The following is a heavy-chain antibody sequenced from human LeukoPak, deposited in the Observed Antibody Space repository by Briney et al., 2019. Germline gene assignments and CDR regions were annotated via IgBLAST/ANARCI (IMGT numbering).Heavy chain of an antibody. Sequence: SETLSLTCTVSGGSISSGGYSWSWIRQHPGKGLEWIGYIYYSGSTYYNPSLKSRVTISVDTSKNQFSLKLSSVTAADTAVYYCARSSRYYYDSSGYPGFYDYWGQGTLVTVSS. CDR1: GGSISSGGYS. V-gene: IGHV4-31*03. CDR2: IYYSGST. CDR3: ARSSRYYYDSSGYPGFYDY. J-gene: IGHJ4*02. D-gene: IGHD3-22*01.